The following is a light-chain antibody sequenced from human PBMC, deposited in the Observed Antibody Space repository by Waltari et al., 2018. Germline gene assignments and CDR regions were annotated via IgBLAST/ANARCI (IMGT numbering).Light chain of an antibody. V-gene: IGLV2-14*03. J-gene: IGLJ3*02. CDR2: DVN. CDR1: SSDVGRYKY. CDR3: SSYTADTTRV. Sequence: QSPLTQPASVSGSPGQSLTISCSGTSSDVGRYKYVSWFQQLPGKAPKLIIYDVNNQPSGVSTRFSCSKSGNTASLTISGLQAEDEADYYCSSYTADTTRVFGGGTKLTVL.